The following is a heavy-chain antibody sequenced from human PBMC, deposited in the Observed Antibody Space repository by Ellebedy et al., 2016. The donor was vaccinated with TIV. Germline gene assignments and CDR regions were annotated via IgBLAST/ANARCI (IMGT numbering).Heavy chain of an antibody. CDR1: GFTFNSYA. J-gene: IGHJ4*02. CDR2: IGGSGITT. CDR3: AVQGPAARQAD. D-gene: IGHD6-6*01. Sequence: PGGSLRLSCVASGFTFNSYAMNWVRQAPGKGLEWVSGIGGSGITTYYADSVRGRFTMSRDTSKNTLYLQMNSLRTEDTAVYYCAVQGPAARQADWGQGTLVTVSS. V-gene: IGHV3-23*01.